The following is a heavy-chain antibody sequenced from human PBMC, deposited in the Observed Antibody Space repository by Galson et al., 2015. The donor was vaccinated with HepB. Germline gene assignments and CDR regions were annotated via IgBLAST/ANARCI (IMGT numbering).Heavy chain of an antibody. CDR2: ITGSGGST. CDR3: ARGGGSYPQVIIWFDP. Sequence: SLRLSCAASGFTFSSYVMSWVRQAPGKGLEWVSGITGSGGSTYYADSVKGRFTISRDNSKNTLYLQMNSLRSEDTAVYYCARGGGSYPQVIIWFDPWGQGTLVTVSS. J-gene: IGHJ5*02. D-gene: IGHD1-26*01. CDR1: GFTFSSYV. V-gene: IGHV3-23*01.